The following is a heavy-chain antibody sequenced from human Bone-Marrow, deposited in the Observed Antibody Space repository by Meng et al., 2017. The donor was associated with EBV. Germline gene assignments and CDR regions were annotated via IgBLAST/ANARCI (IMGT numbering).Heavy chain of an antibody. Sequence: QVQVGQSGAEVKKTGDSVKVAGRASGYTFTSTSFDKHWVRQAPRQRLEWMGWINAGNGNTKHSQNFQGRVTITRDTSATTVHMELRSLRSEDTAVYYCERGQHDYAFDYWGQGTLVTVSS. CDR2: INAGNGNT. D-gene: IGHD4-17*01. V-gene: IGHV1-3*01. CDR3: ERGQHDYAFDY. CDR1: GYTFTSTSFD. J-gene: IGHJ4*02.